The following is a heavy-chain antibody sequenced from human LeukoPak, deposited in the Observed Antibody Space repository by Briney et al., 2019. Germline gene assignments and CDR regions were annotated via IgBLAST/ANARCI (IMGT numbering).Heavy chain of an antibody. CDR1: GFTFSSYA. V-gene: IGHV3-30-3*01. D-gene: IGHD6-13*01. CDR3: ARIRGGSSPYYFDY. J-gene: IGHJ4*02. Sequence: PGGSLRLSCAASGFTFSSYAMHWVRQAPGKGLEWVAVISYDRSNKYYADSVKGRFTISRDNSKNTLYLQMNSLRAEDTAVYYCARIRGGSSPYYFDYWGQGTLVTVSS. CDR2: ISYDRSNK.